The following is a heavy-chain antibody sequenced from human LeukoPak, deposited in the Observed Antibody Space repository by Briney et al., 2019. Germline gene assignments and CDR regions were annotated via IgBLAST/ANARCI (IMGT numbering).Heavy chain of an antibody. CDR1: GFTFSSSD. CDR2: ISYDGSNM. Sequence: PGGSLRLSCAASGFTFSSSDMHWVRQAPGKGLEWVAVISYDGSNMYYADSVKGRFTISRDNYINTLYLQMNSLRPEDMATFYCARGRETYNFDYWGQGTLVTVSS. D-gene: IGHD5-18*01. J-gene: IGHJ4*02. V-gene: IGHV3-30*19. CDR3: ARGRETYNFDY.